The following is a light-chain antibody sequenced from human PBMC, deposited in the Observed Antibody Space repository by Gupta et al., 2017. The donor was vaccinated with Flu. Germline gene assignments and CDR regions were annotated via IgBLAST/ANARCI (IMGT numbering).Light chain of an antibody. J-gene: IGKJ2*01. CDR2: GAS. V-gene: IGKV1-39*01. CDR1: QSIRRY. CDR3: QQSYTTPYA. Sequence: DIQMTQSPSSLSASVGDRVNITRRASQSIRRYVNWYQQKPGGAPKLLIYGASRLQSGVPATFSGSASGTDFTLTISSLQPEDCATYYCQQSYTTPYAFGQGTKL.